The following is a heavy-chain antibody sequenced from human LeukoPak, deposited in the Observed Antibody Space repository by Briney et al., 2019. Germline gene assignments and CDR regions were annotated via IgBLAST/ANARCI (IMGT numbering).Heavy chain of an antibody. CDR1: GGSISSYY. V-gene: IGHV4-4*07. D-gene: IGHD3-3*01. CDR3: ARDDLWSGYRAFDI. CDR2: IYTSGSI. Sequence: SSETLSLTCTVSGGSISSYYWSWIRQPAGKGLEWIGRIYTSGSINYNPSLKSRVTMSVHTSKNQFSLKLSSVTAADTAVYYCARDDLWSGYRAFDIWGQGTMVTVSS. J-gene: IGHJ3*02.